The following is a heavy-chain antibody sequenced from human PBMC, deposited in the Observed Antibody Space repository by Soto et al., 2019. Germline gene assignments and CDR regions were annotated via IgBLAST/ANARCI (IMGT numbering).Heavy chain of an antibody. CDR2: ISYSADKT. D-gene: IGHD1-7*01. Sequence: GGSLRLSCAASGLTFNSYVMNWVRQAPGKGLEWVSTISYSADKTHYADSVKGRFTISRDNSRDTLFLQMNSLRADDAAVYYCARRARTATTNWGAFDVWGQGTMVTVSS. CDR1: GLTFNSYV. CDR3: ARRARTATTNWGAFDV. J-gene: IGHJ3*01. V-gene: IGHV3-23*01.